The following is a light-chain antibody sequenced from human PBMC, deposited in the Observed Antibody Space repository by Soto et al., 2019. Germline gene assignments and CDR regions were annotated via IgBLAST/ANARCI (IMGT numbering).Light chain of an antibody. J-gene: IGKJ4*01. V-gene: IGKV3-20*01. CDR2: GAS. Sequence: EIVLNQSPGTLSVSPGERATLSCRASQSVSSSYLAWYQQKPGQAPRLLIYGASSRATGIPGRFSGSGSGTDFTLTISRLEPEDFAVYYCQQYGSSPLTFGGGTKVDIK. CDR1: QSVSSSY. CDR3: QQYGSSPLT.